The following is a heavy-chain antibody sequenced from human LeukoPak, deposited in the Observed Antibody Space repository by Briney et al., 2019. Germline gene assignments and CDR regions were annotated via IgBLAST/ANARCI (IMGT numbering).Heavy chain of an antibody. V-gene: IGHV3-23*01. CDR2: IGGSGGST. J-gene: IGHJ4*02. CDR1: GFAFSSYA. Sequence: PGGSLRLSCAASGFAFSSYAMSWVRQAPGKGLEWVSAIGGSGGSTYYADSVKGRFTISKDNSKNTLYLQMNSLRAEDTAIYYCAKLHSSGFLDYWGQGTLVTVSS. CDR3: AKLHSSGFLDY. D-gene: IGHD3-22*01.